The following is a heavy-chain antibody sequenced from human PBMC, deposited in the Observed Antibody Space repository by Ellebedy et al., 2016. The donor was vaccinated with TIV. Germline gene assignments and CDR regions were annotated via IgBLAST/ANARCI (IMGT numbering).Heavy chain of an antibody. V-gene: IGHV3-73*01. J-gene: IGHJ4*02. CDR3: TRRNYDSNAYYYDY. CDR1: GFAFSGSS. D-gene: IGHD3-22*01. Sequence: GESLKISCEASGFAFSGSSMHWLRQASGKGPEWVGRVRSKANNYATAYAASVRGRFTIFRDDSKNTLYLQMNSLKTEDTAVYYCTRRNYDSNAYYYDYWGQGTLVTVSS. CDR2: VRSKANNYAT.